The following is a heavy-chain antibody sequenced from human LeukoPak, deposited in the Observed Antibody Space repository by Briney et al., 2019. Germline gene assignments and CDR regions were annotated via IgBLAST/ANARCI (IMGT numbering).Heavy chain of an antibody. J-gene: IGHJ4*02. D-gene: IGHD2-15*01. Sequence: GGSLRLSCAGSGFTFSSYSMNWVRQAPGQGLEWVASISSSSTYIYYADSVKGRFTISRDNAKNSLYLQMNSLRAEDTAVYYCARVAMLGYCSGGSCQYYDYWGQGTLVTVSS. V-gene: IGHV3-21*01. CDR1: GFTFSSYS. CDR3: ARVAMLGYCSGGSCQYYDY. CDR2: ISSSSTYI.